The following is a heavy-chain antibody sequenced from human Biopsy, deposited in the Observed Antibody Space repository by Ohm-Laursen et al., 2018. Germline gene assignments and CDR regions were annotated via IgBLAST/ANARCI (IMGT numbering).Heavy chain of an antibody. CDR1: EYTLTELP. CDR2: FDPENGQT. CDR3: ARGPHSGSHSCFDY. J-gene: IGHJ4*02. Sequence: GSSVKVSCKVSEYTLTELPMHWVRQAPGKGLEWMGGFDPENGQTLYAQKFQGRVTMTEDTSTDTAYMELSSLRSEDTAIYYCARGPHSGSHSCFDYWGRGTLVTVSS. D-gene: IGHD1-26*01. V-gene: IGHV1-24*01.